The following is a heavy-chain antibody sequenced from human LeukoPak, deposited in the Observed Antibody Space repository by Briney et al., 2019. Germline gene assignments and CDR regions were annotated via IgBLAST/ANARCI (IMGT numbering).Heavy chain of an antibody. Sequence: GGSLRLSCAASGFTFSSYEMNWVRQAPGKGLEWVSYISSSGSTVYYADSVKGRFTISRDNSKNTVYLQMNSLEPDDTAVYYCARDAFYSSGTYFDYWGQGTPVTVSS. D-gene: IGHD3-10*01. V-gene: IGHV3-48*03. CDR2: ISSSGSTV. J-gene: IGHJ4*02. CDR3: ARDAFYSSGTYFDY. CDR1: GFTFSSYE.